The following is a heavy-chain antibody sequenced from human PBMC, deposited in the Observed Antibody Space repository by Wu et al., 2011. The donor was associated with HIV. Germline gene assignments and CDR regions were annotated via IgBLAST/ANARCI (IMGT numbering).Heavy chain of an antibody. V-gene: IGHV1-69*05. CDR1: GGTFDTFA. CDR2: IVPVFGST. J-gene: IGHJ6*02. D-gene: IGHD3-16*01. Sequence: QVQLVQSGPEVAKPESSVRVSCKASGGTFDTFAISWVRQAPGRGLEWMGAIVPVFGSTNYAQNFQGRLTISTEPSASTNYYLELRGLRPEDTAIYYCAREVGRGVNDVSGMDVWGQGTTITVSS. CDR3: AREVGRGVNDVSGMDV.